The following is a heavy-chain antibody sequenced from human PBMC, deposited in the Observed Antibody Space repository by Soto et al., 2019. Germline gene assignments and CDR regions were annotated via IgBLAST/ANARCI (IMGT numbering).Heavy chain of an antibody. J-gene: IGHJ3*02. D-gene: IGHD6-13*01. CDR1: GFTFNSHW. Sequence: PGGSLRLSCAASGFTFNSHWMHWVRQDPGKGLVWVSRINSGGSDTKYADSVKGRFTISRDNAKNTLYLQMNSLRADDTAVYYCAKGSSTWRNALDIWGQGTMVTVSS. CDR2: INSGGSDT. CDR3: AKGSSTWRNALDI. V-gene: IGHV3-74*03.